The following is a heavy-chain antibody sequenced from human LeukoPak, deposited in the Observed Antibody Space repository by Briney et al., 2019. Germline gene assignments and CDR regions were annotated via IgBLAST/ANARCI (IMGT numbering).Heavy chain of an antibody. D-gene: IGHD3-10*01. CDR2: INYSGST. J-gene: IGHJ4*02. CDR3: ARGRHYGSFLH. CDR1: GGSFNDYY. Sequence: PSETLSLTRAVSGGSFNDYYWNWIRQPPGKGLEWIGEINYSGSTNFNPSLESRVTISVDTSKNQFSLKVNSVTAADTAVYYCARGRHYGSFLHWGQGTLVTVSS. V-gene: IGHV4-34*01.